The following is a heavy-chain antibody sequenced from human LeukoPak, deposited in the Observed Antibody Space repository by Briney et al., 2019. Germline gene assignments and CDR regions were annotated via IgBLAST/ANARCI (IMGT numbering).Heavy chain of an antibody. Sequence: SETLSLTCTVSGGSISSYYWSWIRQPPGKGLEWIGYIYYSGSTNCNPSLKSRVTISVGTSKNQFSLKLSSVTAADTAVYYCARDGGWYYFDYWGQGTLVTVSS. V-gene: IGHV4-59*01. CDR3: ARDGGWYYFDY. D-gene: IGHD6-19*01. CDR1: GGSISSYY. J-gene: IGHJ4*02. CDR2: IYYSGST.